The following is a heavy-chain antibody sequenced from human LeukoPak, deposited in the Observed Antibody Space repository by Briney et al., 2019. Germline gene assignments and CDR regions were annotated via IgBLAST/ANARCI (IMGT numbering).Heavy chain of an antibody. V-gene: IGHV1-8*03. CDR3: ASSASEGNGSGSSTGGWFDP. J-gene: IGHJ5*02. CDR1: GYTFTSYD. Sequence: ASVKVSCKASGYTFTSYDINWVRQATGQGLEWMGWMNPNSGNTGYAQKFQGRATITRNTSISTAYMELSSLRSEDTAVYYCASSASEGNGSGSSTGGWFDPCGQGTLVTVSS. D-gene: IGHD3-10*01. CDR2: MNPNSGNT.